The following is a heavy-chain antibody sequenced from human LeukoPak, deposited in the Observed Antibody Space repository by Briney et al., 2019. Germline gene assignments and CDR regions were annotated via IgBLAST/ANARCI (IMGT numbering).Heavy chain of an antibody. CDR3: ARDSLWFGELNNY. J-gene: IGHJ4*02. V-gene: IGHV3-7*01. CDR1: GFTCSSYW. D-gene: IGHD3-10*01. CDR2: IKQDGSEK. Sequence: GGSLRLSCAASGFTCSSYWMSWVRQAPGKGLEWVANIKQDGSEKYYVDSVKGRFTISRDNAKNSLYLQMNSLRAEDTAVYYCARDSLWFGELNNYWGQGTLVTVS.